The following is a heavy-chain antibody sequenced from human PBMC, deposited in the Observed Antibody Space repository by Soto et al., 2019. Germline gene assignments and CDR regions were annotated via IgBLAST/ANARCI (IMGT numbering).Heavy chain of an antibody. D-gene: IGHD3-3*01. CDR1: GYTFTSYA. CDR3: ARSMPYDFWSGSFDY. V-gene: IGHV1-3*01. CDR2: INAGNGNT. Sequence: GASVKVSCKASGYTFTSYAMHWVRQAPGQRLEWMGWINAGNGNTKYSQKFQGRVTITRDTSASTAYMELSSLRSEDTAVYYCARSMPYDFWSGSFDYWGQGTLVTVSS. J-gene: IGHJ4*02.